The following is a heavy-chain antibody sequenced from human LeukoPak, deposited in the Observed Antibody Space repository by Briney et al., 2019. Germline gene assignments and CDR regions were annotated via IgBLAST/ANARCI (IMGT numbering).Heavy chain of an antibody. CDR2: MNPNSGDT. Sequence: ASVKVSCKASGYTFTSYDFNWVRQATGQRPEWMGWMNPNSGDTGYAQKFQDRVTMTRNTSISTAYMELSSLRSDDTAVYYCARGPPNWGYDYWGPGTLVTVSS. CDR3: ARGPPNWGYDY. CDR1: GYTFTSYD. V-gene: IGHV1-8*01. J-gene: IGHJ4*02. D-gene: IGHD7-27*01.